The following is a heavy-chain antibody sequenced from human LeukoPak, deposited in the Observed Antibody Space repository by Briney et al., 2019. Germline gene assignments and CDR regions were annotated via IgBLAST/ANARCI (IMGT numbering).Heavy chain of an antibody. D-gene: IGHD3-16*01. V-gene: IGHV1-2*02. J-gene: IGHJ3*01. Sequence: ASVKVSCKASGYTFTGYYMHWVRQAPGQGLEWMGWINPNSGGTNYAQKFQGRVTMTRDTSINTAYMELSRLRSDDTSLYSCAILGGAFDLWGQGTMVTVSS. CDR2: INPNSGGT. CDR3: AILGGAFDL. CDR1: GYTFTGYY.